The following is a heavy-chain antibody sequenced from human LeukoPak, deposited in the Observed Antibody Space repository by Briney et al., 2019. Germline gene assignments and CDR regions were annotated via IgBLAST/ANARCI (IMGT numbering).Heavy chain of an antibody. J-gene: IGHJ4*02. D-gene: IGHD4-17*01. CDR2: FNSDGSST. CDR3: AKDQMTTVTTLDY. V-gene: IGHV3-74*01. CDR1: GFTFSTYW. Sequence: GGSLRLSCAASGFTFSTYWMHWVRQAPGKGLVWVSHFNSDGSSTSYADSVKGRFTISRDNAKNTLYLQMNSLRAEDTAVYYCAKDQMTTVTTLDYWGQGTLVTVSS.